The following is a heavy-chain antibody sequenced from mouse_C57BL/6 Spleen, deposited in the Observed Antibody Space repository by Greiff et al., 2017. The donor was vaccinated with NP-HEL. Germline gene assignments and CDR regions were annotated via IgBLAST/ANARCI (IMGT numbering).Heavy chain of an antibody. CDR3: ARGGNISWFAY. Sequence: QVQLQQSGAELMKPGASVKLSCKATGYTFTGYWIEWVKQRPGHGLEWIGEILPGRGSTNYNEKFKGKATFTADTSSNTAYMHLSSLTTEDSAIYYCARGGNISWFAYWGQGTLVTVSA. D-gene: IGHD2-1*01. V-gene: IGHV1-9*01. CDR2: ILPGRGST. J-gene: IGHJ3*01. CDR1: GYTFTGYW.